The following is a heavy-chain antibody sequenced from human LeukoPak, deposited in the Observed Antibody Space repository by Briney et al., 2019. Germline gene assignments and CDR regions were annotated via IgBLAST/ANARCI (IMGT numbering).Heavy chain of an antibody. V-gene: IGHV3-23*01. CDR3: AKDVVATISSGGYYFDY. Sequence: GGSLRLSCTDSGFSMTTYAMSWVRQAPGKGLEWVSGMSGSDGSTYYADSVKGRFTISRDSSKNTLYLQMNSLRAEDTAMYHCAKDVVATISSGGYYFDYWGQGTLVTVSS. D-gene: IGHD5-12*01. CDR1: GFSMTTYA. CDR2: MSGSDGST. J-gene: IGHJ4*02.